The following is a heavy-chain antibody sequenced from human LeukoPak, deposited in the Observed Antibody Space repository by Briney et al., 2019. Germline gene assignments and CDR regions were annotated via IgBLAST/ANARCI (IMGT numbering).Heavy chain of an antibody. CDR1: GFTFSDYA. J-gene: IGHJ4*02. CDR2: ISYDGSNK. V-gene: IGHV3-30-3*01. Sequence: PGESLRLSCAASGFTFSDYAMHWVRQAPGKGLEWVAGISYDGSNKYYADSVKGRFTISRDNSKNTLYLQMNSLRAEDTAVYYCARGSNYGGKLPLTNWGQGTLVTVSS. CDR3: ARGSNYGGKLPLTN. D-gene: IGHD4-23*01.